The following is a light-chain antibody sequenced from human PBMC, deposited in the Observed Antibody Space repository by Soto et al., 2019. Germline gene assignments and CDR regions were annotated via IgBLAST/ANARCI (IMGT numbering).Light chain of an antibody. CDR1: QSVLYSSNNKNY. CDR3: QQYYSTPLT. V-gene: IGKV4-1*01. J-gene: IGKJ4*01. CDR2: WAS. Sequence: DIVMTQSPDSLAVSLGERATINCKSSQSVLYSSNNKNYLGWYRQKPGQPPKLLISWASTRESGVPDRFSGSGSGTDFTLTISSLQAEDVAVYYCQQYYSTPLTFGGGTKVEIK.